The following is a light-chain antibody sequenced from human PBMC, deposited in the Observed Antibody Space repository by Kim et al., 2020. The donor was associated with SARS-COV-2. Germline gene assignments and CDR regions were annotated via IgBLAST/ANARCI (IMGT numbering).Light chain of an antibody. CDR3: QTWGTGTWV. CDR1: SGHSAYA. Sequence: QLVLTQSPSASASLGASVKLTCTLSSGHSAYAIAWLQQQPAEGPRYLMKLNSDGSHTRGDGIPDRFSGSSSGAERYLTISSLQSEDEADYFCQTWGTGTWVFGGGTKLTVL. CDR2: LNSDGSH. V-gene: IGLV4-69*01. J-gene: IGLJ3*02.